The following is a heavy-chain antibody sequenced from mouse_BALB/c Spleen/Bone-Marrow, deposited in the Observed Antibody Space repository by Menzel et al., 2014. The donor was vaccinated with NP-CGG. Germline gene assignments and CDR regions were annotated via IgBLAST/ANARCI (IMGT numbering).Heavy chain of an antibody. CDR3: ANYFYGSSPFAY. CDR2: IDPANGNT. D-gene: IGHD1-1*01. J-gene: IGHJ3*01. V-gene: IGHV14-3*02. Sequence: VQLQQSGAELVKPGASVKLSCTASGFNIKDTYMHWVKQRPEQGLEWIGRIDPANGNTKYDPKFQGKATITADTSSNTAYLQLSSLTSEDTAVYYCANYFYGSSPFAYWGQETLVTVSA. CDR1: GFNIKDTY.